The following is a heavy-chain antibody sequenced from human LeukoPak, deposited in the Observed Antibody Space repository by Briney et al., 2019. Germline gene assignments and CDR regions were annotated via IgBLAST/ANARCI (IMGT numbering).Heavy chain of an antibody. CDR1: GFTFSSYS. V-gene: IGHV3-21*01. D-gene: IGHD2-2*01. J-gene: IGHJ3*02. CDR2: ISSSSSYI. CDR3: AREVQYQPDAFDI. Sequence: PGGSLRLSCAASGFTFSSYSMNWVCQAPGKGLEWVSSISSSSSYIYYADSVKGRFTISRDNAKNSLYLQMNSLRAEDTAVYYCAREVQYQPDAFDIWGQGTMVTVSS.